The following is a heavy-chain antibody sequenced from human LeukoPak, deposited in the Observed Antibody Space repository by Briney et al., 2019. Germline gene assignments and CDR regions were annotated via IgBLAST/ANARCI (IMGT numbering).Heavy chain of an antibody. CDR1: GFTVSNHF. D-gene: IGHD1-14*01. J-gene: IGHJ4*02. CDR3: ARKLLGGGFDY. V-gene: IGHV3-23*01. CDR2: ISGNAGST. Sequence: GGSLRLSCAASGFTVSNHFMTWVRQAPGKGLEWVSLISGNAGSTYYADSVKGRFTISRDNSKNTLYLQMNSLRAEDTALYCCARKLLGGGFDYWGQGTLVAVSS.